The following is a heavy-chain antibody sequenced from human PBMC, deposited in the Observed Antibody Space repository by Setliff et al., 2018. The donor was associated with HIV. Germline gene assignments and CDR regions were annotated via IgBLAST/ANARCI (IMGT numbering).Heavy chain of an antibody. CDR3: ARDRGDYYYYMDI. J-gene: IGHJ6*03. V-gene: IGHV3-11*01. Sequence: PGGSLRLSWTASGFSFSAYYMGWVRQSPGKGLEWISYISSPSTMFYADYVRGRFTISRDNAKNSLYLQMDRLRVEDTAIYYCARDRGDYYYYMDIWGKGTTVTVSS. CDR2: ISSPSTM. CDR1: GFSFSAYY.